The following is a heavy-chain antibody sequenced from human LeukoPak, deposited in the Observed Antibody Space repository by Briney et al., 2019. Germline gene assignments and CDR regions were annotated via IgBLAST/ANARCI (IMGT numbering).Heavy chain of an antibody. V-gene: IGHV4-59*01. J-gene: IGHJ6*02. Sequence: SETLSLTCTVSCCSISSYYWSWIRQPPGKGLEWIGYIYYSGSTNYNPSLKSRVTISVDTSKNQFSLKLSSVTAADTAVYYCARDRGSSRPRYYYYGMDVWGQGTTVTVSS. D-gene: IGHD6-13*01. CDR1: CCSISSYY. CDR2: IYYSGST. CDR3: ARDRGSSRPRYYYYGMDV.